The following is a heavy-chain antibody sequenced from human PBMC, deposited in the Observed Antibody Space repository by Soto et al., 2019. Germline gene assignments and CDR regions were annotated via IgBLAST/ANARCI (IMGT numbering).Heavy chain of an antibody. V-gene: IGHV4-30-2*01. Sequence: QLQLQESGSGLVKPSQTLSLTCAVSGGSISSGGYSWSWIRQPPGKGLEWIGYIYHSGSTYYNPSLKSRVTISVDRSTNQFSLKLSSVTAADTAVYYCARDGSGSYYYYFDYWGQGTLVTVSS. CDR1: GGSISSGGYS. J-gene: IGHJ4*02. CDR3: ARDGSGSYYYYFDY. CDR2: IYHSGST. D-gene: IGHD3-10*01.